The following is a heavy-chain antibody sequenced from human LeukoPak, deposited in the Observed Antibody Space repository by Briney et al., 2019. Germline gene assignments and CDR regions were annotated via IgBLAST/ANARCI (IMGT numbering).Heavy chain of an antibody. Sequence: SQTLSLTCTVSGGSINSGGFYWTWIRQHPGKGLEWIGNIYYSGITYNNPSLKSRVTISIDTSKNQFSLRLSSATVADTAVYYCARRGMATIQDAFDIWGQGTMVTVSS. J-gene: IGHJ3*02. D-gene: IGHD5-24*01. CDR2: IYYSGIT. CDR3: ARRGMATIQDAFDI. V-gene: IGHV4-31*03. CDR1: GGSINSGGFY.